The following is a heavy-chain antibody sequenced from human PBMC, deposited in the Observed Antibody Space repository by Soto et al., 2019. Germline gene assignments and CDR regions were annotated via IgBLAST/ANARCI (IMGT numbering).Heavy chain of an antibody. CDR1: GYTFTTYG. CDR2: ISAYNGNT. V-gene: IGHV1-18*01. CDR3: AREHARHACMDV. Sequence: QVQLLQSGAEVKKPGASVRVSCKASGYTFTTYGITWVRQAPGQGLEWMGWISAYNGNTNSAQILQGRVTMIRDTSTSTDYMELRRLRSDDTAVYYCAREHARHACMDVGGQGTTVTVSS. J-gene: IGHJ6*02.